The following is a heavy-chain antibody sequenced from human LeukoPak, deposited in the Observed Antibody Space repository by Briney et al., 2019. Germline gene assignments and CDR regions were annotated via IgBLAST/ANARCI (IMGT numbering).Heavy chain of an antibody. CDR1: GFTFSSYA. D-gene: IGHD2-21*02. J-gene: IGHJ3*02. CDR2: ISYDGSNK. V-gene: IGHV3-30-3*01. Sequence: GALRLSCAASGFTFSSYAMHWVRQAPGKGLEWVAVISYDGSNKYYADSVKGRFTISRDNSKNTLYLQMSSLRAEDTAVYYCARTAGLAYCGGDCDAFNIWGQGTMVTVSS. CDR3: ARTAGLAYCGGDCDAFNI.